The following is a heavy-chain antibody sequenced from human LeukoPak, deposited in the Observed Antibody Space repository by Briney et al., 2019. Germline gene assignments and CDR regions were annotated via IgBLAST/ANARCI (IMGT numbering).Heavy chain of an antibody. CDR1: GFTFSSYS. J-gene: IGHJ4*02. CDR2: ISSGSTTI. Sequence: GGSLRLSCAASGFTFSSYSMTWVRQAPGKGLEWVSYISSGSTTIYHADSVKGRLTISRDNAKKSLFLQMNSLRVEDTAVYYCANENYYGSGSYADHWGQGTLVTVSS. V-gene: IGHV3-48*04. CDR3: ANENYYGSGSYADH. D-gene: IGHD3-10*01.